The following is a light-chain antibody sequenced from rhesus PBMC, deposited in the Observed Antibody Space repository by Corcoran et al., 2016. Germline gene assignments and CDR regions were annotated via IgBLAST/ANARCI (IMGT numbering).Light chain of an antibody. CDR2: EVF. CDR3: KSFIRSSVYI. V-gene: IGLV2-13*03. J-gene: IGLJ1*01. CDR1: SSDIGYSNR. Sequence: QAAPTQSPSVSGSPGQSVTISCTGTSSDIGYSNRVSWYRQHPGKAPKFLIYEVFKPPSGVSDRFSGSKSGKPPSLTISGLGAENELDYYCKSFIRSSVYIFGTGTRLIVL.